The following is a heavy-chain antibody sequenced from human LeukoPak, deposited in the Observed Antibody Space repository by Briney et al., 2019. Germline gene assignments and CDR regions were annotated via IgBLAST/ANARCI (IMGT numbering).Heavy chain of an antibody. CDR3: ARDFHYYDSSGYYSSFDY. V-gene: IGHV3-21*01. CDR1: GFTFSNYS. Sequence: PGGSLRLSCAASGFTFSNYSMNWARQAPGKGLEWVSSISSRSSYIYYADSVKGRFTISRDNAKNSLYLQMNSLRAEDTAVYYCARDFHYYDSSGYYSSFDYWGQGTLVTVSS. D-gene: IGHD3-22*01. CDR2: ISSRSSYI. J-gene: IGHJ4*02.